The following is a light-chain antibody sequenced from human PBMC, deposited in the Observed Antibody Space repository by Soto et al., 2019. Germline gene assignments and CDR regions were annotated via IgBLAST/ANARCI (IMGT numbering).Light chain of an antibody. J-gene: IGLJ2*01. CDR3: AAWDDSLNGVV. CDR2: SNN. CDR1: SPNIGSNT. V-gene: IGLV1-44*01. Sequence: QSVLTQPPSASGTPGQRVTISCSGSSPNIGSNTVNWYQQLPGTAPKLLIYSNNQRPSGVPDRFSGSKSGTPASLAISGLQSEDETDYYCAAWDDSLNGVVFGGGTKVTVL.